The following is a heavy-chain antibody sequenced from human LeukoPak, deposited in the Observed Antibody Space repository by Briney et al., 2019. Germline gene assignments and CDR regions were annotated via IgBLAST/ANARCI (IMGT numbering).Heavy chain of an antibody. CDR1: GFTFSSFW. CDR3: AKGPNWGDHWYFDL. J-gene: IGHJ2*01. Sequence: GGSLRLSCAASGFTFSSFWMSWVRQAPGKGLEWVSAISGSGGSTYYADSVKGRFTISRDNSKNTLYLQMNSLRAEDTAVYYCAKGPNWGDHWYFDLWGRGTLVTVSS. CDR2: ISGSGGST. V-gene: IGHV3-23*01. D-gene: IGHD7-27*01.